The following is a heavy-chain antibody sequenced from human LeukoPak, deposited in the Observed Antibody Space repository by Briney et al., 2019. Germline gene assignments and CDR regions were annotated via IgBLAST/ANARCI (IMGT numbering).Heavy chain of an antibody. D-gene: IGHD6-13*01. CDR1: GYTFTGYH. CDR2: INPYSGDT. V-gene: IGHV1-2*06. CDR3: ARDQGSLTRSWYTGY. Sequence: ASVKVSCKASGYTFTGYHIHWVRQAPGQGLEWMGRINPYSGDTNFAQKFQGSVTMTRDTTISTAYMDLGSLTPDDTAVYFCARDQGSLTRSWYTGYWGQGTQVTVSS. J-gene: IGHJ4*02.